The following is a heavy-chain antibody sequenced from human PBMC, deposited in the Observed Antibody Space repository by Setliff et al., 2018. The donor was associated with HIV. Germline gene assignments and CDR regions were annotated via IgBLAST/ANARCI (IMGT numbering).Heavy chain of an antibody. D-gene: IGHD7-27*01. V-gene: IGHV7-4-1*02. Sequence: ASVKVSCKASGYTFTRYAMNWVRQAPGQGLEWMGWINTNTGNPTYAQGFPGRFVCSWDTSVSTAYLQSSSLKAEDTAVYYWARATPLNWGSDPGLTDYWGQGTLVTVSS. CDR2: INTNTGNP. CDR1: GYTFTRYA. J-gene: IGHJ4*02. CDR3: ARATPLNWGSDPGLTDY.